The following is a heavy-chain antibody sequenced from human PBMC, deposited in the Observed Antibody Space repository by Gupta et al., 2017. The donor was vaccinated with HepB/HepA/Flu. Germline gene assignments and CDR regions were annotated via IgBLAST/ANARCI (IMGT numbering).Heavy chain of an antibody. J-gene: IGHJ4*02. V-gene: IGHV3-23*01. D-gene: IGHD6-19*01. CDR3: AKPSSGWSSFDC. Sequence: EVQLLQSGGGLVQPGGSLRLSCAASGFSFNNYAMSWVRQAPGKGLEWVSVVSNNADRTYYADSVKGRFTISRDSFKNTLYLQMSSLRAEDTAVYYCAKPSSGWSSFDCWGQGTLVTVSS. CDR1: GFSFNNYA. CDR2: VSNNADRT.